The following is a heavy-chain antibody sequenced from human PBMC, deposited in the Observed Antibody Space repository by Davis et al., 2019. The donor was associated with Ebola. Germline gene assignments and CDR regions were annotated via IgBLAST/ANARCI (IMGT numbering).Heavy chain of an antibody. V-gene: IGHV3-23*01. CDR3: GKGENGESAWGYYYYYFYMDV. CDR1: GFTFSKYA. D-gene: IGHD3-16*01. Sequence: GESLKISCAASGFTFSKYALTWVRQTPGKGLEWVSSITSRGRAYYADSVQGRFTISRDNSENTVYLQMNSLTAEGTAIYYCGKGENGESAWGYYYYYFYMDVWGKGTTVTVSS. CDR2: ITSRGRA. J-gene: IGHJ6*03.